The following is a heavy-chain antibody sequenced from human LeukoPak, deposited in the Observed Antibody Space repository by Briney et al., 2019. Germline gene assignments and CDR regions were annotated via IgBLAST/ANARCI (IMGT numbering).Heavy chain of an antibody. CDR1: GFTFSSYS. Sequence: GGSLRLSCAASGFTFSSYSMNWVRQAPGKGLEWVANIKQDGSEKYYVDSVKGRFTISRDNAKNSLYLQMNSLRAEDTAVYYCARDRESVAFDIWGQGTMVTVSS. J-gene: IGHJ3*02. CDR2: IKQDGSEK. V-gene: IGHV3-7*01. CDR3: ARDRESVAFDI.